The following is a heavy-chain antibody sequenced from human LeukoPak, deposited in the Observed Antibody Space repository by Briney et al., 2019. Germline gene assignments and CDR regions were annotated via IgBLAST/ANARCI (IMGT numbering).Heavy chain of an antibody. CDR1: EGTFSSYA. CDR3: ASLDVDYGDYYFDY. V-gene: IGHV1-69*13. J-gene: IGHJ4*02. Sequence: SVKVSCKASEGTFSSYAISWVRQAPGQGLEWMGGIIPIFGTANYAQKFQGRVTITADESTSTAYMELSSLRSEDTAVYYCASLDVDYGDYYFDYWGQGTLVTVSS. D-gene: IGHD4-17*01. CDR2: IIPIFGTA.